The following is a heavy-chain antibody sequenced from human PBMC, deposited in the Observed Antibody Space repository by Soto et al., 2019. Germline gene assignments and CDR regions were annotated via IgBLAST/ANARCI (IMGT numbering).Heavy chain of an antibody. CDR1: GFTFSDYP. J-gene: IGHJ4*02. V-gene: IGHV3-30*04. Sequence: QVQLVESGGGVVQPGRSLSLSCAASGFTFSDYPMHWVRQAPGKGLEWVAVISYDGRVKYYVDSVKGRFTISRDDSKNTRYLTRNNLRVDDTAVYYCARDFSVGAPDYFDSWGQGTLVTVSS. D-gene: IGHD1-26*01. CDR2: ISYDGRVK. CDR3: ARDFSVGAPDYFDS.